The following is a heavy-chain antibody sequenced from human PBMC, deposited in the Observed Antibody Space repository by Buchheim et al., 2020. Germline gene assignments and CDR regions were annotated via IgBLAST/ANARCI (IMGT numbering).Heavy chain of an antibody. J-gene: IGHJ4*02. Sequence: EVQLLESGGGLVQPGGSLRLSCAASGFTFSSYAMSWVRQAPGKGLEWVSAISGSGGSTYYADSVKGRFTISRDNSKKTLYLQMNSLRAEDTAVYYCARTIVGATTRSPGGPNWGQGTL. CDR3: ARTIVGATTRSPGGPN. CDR1: GFTFSSYA. CDR2: ISGSGGST. D-gene: IGHD1-26*01. V-gene: IGHV3-23*01.